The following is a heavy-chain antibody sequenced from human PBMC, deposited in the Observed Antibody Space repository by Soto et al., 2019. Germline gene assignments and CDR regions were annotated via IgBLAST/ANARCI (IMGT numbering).Heavy chain of an antibody. J-gene: IGHJ3*02. CDR2: IYPGDSDT. V-gene: IGHV5-51*01. CDR1: GSRFTSYW. Sequence: GESLKISCNGSGSRFTSYWLGWVRQMPGKGLEWMGIIYPGDSDTRYSPSFQGQVTISADKSISTAYLQWSSLKASDTAMYYCARSSSSRAFDIWGQGTMVTVSS. D-gene: IGHD6-6*01. CDR3: ARSSSSRAFDI.